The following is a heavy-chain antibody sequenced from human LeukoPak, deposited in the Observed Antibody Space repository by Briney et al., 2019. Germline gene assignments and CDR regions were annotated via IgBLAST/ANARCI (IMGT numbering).Heavy chain of an antibody. D-gene: IGHD3-10*01. CDR2: IDPSDSYT. CDR3: ARHVFPYSYGSGIYLIGGGWFDP. Sequence: KVSCKASGGTFSSYAISWVRQMPGKGLEWMGRIDPSDSYTNYSPSFQGHVTISADKSISTAYLQWSSLKASDTAMYYCARHVFPYSYGSGIYLIGGGWFDPWGQGTLVTVSS. J-gene: IGHJ5*02. V-gene: IGHV5-10-1*01. CDR1: GGTFSSYA.